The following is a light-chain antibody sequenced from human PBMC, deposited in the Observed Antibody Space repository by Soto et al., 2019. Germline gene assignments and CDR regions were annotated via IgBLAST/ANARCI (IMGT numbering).Light chain of an antibody. J-gene: IGKJ2*01. CDR2: GAS. CDR1: QSVSSN. CDR3: QQYNSYPYT. Sequence: EIVMTQSPATLSVSPGERATLSCRASQSVSSNLAWYQQKPGQAPRLLIYGASTRATGIPARFSGSGSGTEFTLTISGLQPDDFATYYCQQYNSYPYTFVPGTK. V-gene: IGKV3-15*01.